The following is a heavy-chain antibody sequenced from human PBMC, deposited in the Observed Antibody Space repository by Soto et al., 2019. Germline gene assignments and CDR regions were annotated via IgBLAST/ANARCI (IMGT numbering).Heavy chain of an antibody. CDR3: AGGGIRIAARPVLYYYYYGMDV. Sequence: QVQLVQSGAEVKKPGSSVKVSCKASGGTFSSYVISWVRQAPGQGLEWMGGIIPIFGTANYAQKFQGRVTITADESTSTAYMELSSLISDDTAVDYCAGGGIRIAARPVLYYYYYGMDVWGQGTTVTVSS. CDR2: IIPIFGTA. CDR1: GGTFSSYV. V-gene: IGHV1-69*12. J-gene: IGHJ6*02. D-gene: IGHD6-6*01.